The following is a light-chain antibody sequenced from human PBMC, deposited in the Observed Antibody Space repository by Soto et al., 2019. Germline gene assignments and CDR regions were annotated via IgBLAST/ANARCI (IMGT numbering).Light chain of an antibody. CDR3: QQTNTFPIA. V-gene: IGKV1-39*01. CDR1: QSISNY. J-gene: IGKJ5*01. CDR2: AAS. Sequence: DIQMTQSPSSLSASVGDRVTITCQASQSISNYLNWYQQKPGKAPKLLIYAASSLQSAVPSRFSGSGSGTDFTLTISSLQPEDFATYYCQQTNTFPIAFGQGTRLEIK.